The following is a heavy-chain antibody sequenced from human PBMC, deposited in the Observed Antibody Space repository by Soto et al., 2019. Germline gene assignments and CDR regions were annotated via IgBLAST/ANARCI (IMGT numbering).Heavy chain of an antibody. CDR1: GFTVSSNY. D-gene: IGHD6-19*01. Sequence: PGGSLRLSCAASGFTVSSNYMSWVRQAPGKGLERVSVIYRGGSTYYADSVKGRFTISRDNSKNTLYLQMNSLRAEDTAVYYCARAPYSSGWYGGDYYYYYGMDVWGQGTTVTVSS. CDR3: ARAPYSSGWYGGDYYYYYGMDV. J-gene: IGHJ6*02. CDR2: IYRGGST. V-gene: IGHV3-53*01.